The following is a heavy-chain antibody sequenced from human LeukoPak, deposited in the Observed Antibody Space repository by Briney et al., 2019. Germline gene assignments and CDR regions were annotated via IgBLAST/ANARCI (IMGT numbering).Heavy chain of an antibody. J-gene: IGHJ3*02. CDR1: GGSISSYY. V-gene: IGHV4-4*07. Sequence: SETLSLTCTVSGGSISSYYWSWIRQPAGKGLEWIGRIYTSGSTNYNPSLKSRVTMSVDTSKNQFSLKLSSVTAADTAVYYCASLGKGAAAGPDAFDIWGQGTMVTVSS. D-gene: IGHD6-13*01. CDR3: ASLGKGAAAGPDAFDI. CDR2: IYTSGST.